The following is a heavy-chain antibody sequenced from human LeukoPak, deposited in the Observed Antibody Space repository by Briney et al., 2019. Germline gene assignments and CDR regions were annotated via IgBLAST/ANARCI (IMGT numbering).Heavy chain of an antibody. V-gene: IGHV4-59*08. CDR3: ARQVGAMRFDY. CDR2: IYDSGNT. D-gene: IGHD1-26*01. Sequence: SETLSLTCTVSGGSISSYYWSWIRQPPGKGLECIGYIYDSGNTNYNPSLKSRVTISVDPSKNQFSLNLTSVTAADMAVYYCARQVGAMRFDYWGQGILVTVSS. J-gene: IGHJ4*02. CDR1: GGSISSYY.